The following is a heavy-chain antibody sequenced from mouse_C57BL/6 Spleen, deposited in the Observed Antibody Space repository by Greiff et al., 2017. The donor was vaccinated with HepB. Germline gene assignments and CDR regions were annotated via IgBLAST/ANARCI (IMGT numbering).Heavy chain of an antibody. CDR2: IYPGSGST. CDR3: SRAEGTTLVAKWYPMDY. Sequence: QVQLQQPGAELVKPGASVKMSCKASGYTFTSYWITWVKQRPGQGLEWIGDIYPGSGSTNYNEKFKSKATLTVDTSSSTAYMQLSSLTSEDSAVYSCSRAEGTTLVAKWYPMDYWAQGTSVTVSS. D-gene: IGHD1-1*01. J-gene: IGHJ4*01. CDR1: GYTFTSYW. V-gene: IGHV1-55*01.